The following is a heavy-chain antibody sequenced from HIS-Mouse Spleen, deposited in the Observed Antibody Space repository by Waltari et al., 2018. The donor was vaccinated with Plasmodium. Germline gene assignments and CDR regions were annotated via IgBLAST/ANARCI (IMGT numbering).Heavy chain of an antibody. V-gene: IGHV4-59*01. D-gene: IGHD6-6*01. CDR1: GGSISSYY. CDR3: ARGGYSSSSYYFDY. J-gene: IGHJ4*02. Sequence: QVQLQESGPGLVKPSETLSLTCTVSGGSISSYYWSWIRQPPGKGLEWLGYIYYSGSTNYNPSLKSRVTISVDKSKNQFSLKLSSVTAADTAVYYCARGGYSSSSYYFDYWGQGTVVTVSS. CDR2: IYYSGST.